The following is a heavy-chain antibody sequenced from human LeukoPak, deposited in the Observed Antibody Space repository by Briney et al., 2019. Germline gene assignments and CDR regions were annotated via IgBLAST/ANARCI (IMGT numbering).Heavy chain of an antibody. V-gene: IGHV3-21*01. D-gene: IGHD6-6*01. CDR1: GFTFSSYS. Sequence: GGSLRLSCAASGFTFSSYSMNWVRQAPGKGLEWVSSISSSSSYIYYADSVKGRFTISRDNAKNSLYLQMNSLRAEDTAVYYCARDIAARNPGLSAAWGQGTLVTVSS. CDR3: ARDIAARNPGLSAA. J-gene: IGHJ5*02. CDR2: ISSSSSYI.